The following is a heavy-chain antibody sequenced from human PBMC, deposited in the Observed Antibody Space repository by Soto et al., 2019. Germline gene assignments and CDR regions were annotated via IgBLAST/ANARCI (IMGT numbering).Heavy chain of an antibody. Sequence: GASVKVSCKASGYTFTGYYMHWVRQAPGQGLEWMGWINPNSGGTNYAQKFQGWVTMTRDTSISTAYMELSRLRSDDTAVYYCARDLGFTAAAGTFIYYYGMDVWGQGTTVTVSS. CDR3: ARDLGFTAAAGTFIYYYGMDV. J-gene: IGHJ6*02. D-gene: IGHD6-13*01. CDR2: INPNSGGT. V-gene: IGHV1-2*04. CDR1: GYTFTGYY.